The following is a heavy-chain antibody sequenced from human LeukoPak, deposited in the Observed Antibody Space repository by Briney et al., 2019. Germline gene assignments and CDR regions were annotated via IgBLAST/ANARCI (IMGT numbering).Heavy chain of an antibody. V-gene: IGHV1-18*01. CDR2: ISAYNGNT. J-gene: IGHJ5*02. CDR1: GYRFTIYD. D-gene: IGHD3-3*02. Sequence: VNLCCSCSGYRFTIYDISWVRQAPGQGLEWMGWISAYNGNTNYAQKLQGRVTMTTDTSTSTAYMELSSLRSEDTAVYYCARARISSPYNWFDPWGQGTLVTVSS. CDR3: ARARISSPYNWFDP.